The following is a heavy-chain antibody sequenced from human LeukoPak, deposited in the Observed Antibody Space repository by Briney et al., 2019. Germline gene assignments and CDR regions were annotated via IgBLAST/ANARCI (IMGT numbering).Heavy chain of an antibody. Sequence: PGGSLRLSCAASGFTFSNYWMTWVRQAPGKGLEWVADIKQDGSEKLYVKSVRGRFTISRDNAKMSLFLQMNSLRAEDTAVYYCERDNGVVPGVYSMDVWGKGTTRTVS. J-gene: IGHJ6*03. CDR1: GFTFSNYW. V-gene: IGHV3-7*01. CDR2: IKQDGSEK. CDR3: ERDNGVVPGVYSMDV. D-gene: IGHD3-3*01.